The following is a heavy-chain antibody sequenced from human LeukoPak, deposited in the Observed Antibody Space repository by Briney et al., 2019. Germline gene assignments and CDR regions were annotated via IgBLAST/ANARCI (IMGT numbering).Heavy chain of an antibody. V-gene: IGHV1-46*01. CDR2: INPSGGST. D-gene: IGHD3-10*01. Sequence: GASVKVSCKASGYTFTSYYMHWVRQAPGQGLERMGIINPSGGSTSYAQKFQGRVTMTRDTSTSTVYMELSSLRSEDTAVYYCARDIGGSGSLAYYYYMDVWGKGTTVTVSS. J-gene: IGHJ6*03. CDR3: ARDIGGSGSLAYYYYMDV. CDR1: GYTFTSYY.